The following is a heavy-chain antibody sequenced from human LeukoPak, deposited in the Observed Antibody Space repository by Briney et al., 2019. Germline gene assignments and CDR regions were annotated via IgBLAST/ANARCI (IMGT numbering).Heavy chain of an antibody. J-gene: IGHJ6*02. CDR1: GFTFRIYW. Sequence: PGGSLRLSCEASGFTFRIYWMSWVRQAPGKGLEWVANIKHDGSEKYYVDSVKGRFTISRDNAKNSLYLQMNSLRAEDTAVYYCARDYFYPMDVWGQGTKVNVPS. CDR2: IKHDGSEK. CDR3: ARDYFYPMDV. V-gene: IGHV3-7*04.